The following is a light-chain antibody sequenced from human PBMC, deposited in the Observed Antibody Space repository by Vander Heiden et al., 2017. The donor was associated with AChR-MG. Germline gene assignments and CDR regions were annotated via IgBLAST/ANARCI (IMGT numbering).Light chain of an antibody. CDR1: QNITSY. CDR2: TAS. V-gene: IGKV1-39*01. CDR3: QQSNSTPPT. Sequence: DIQMTQPPSSLSASVDDRVTITCRASQNITSYLNWYQQKPGKAPKLLIYTASSLQSGVPARFSGSGSGTDFTLTISSLQPEDFATYYCQQSNSTPPTFGQGTKVEIK. J-gene: IGKJ1*01.